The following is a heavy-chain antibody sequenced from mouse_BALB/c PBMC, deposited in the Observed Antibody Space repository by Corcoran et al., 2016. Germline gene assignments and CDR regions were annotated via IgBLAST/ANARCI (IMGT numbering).Heavy chain of an antibody. CDR2: INTYTGEP. CDR1: GYTFTNYG. D-gene: IGHD2-4*01. V-gene: IGHV9-3-1*01. J-gene: IGHJ2*01. CDR3: ARFYYDYRDVDY. Sequence: QIQLVQSGPELKKPGETVKISCKASGYTFTNYGMNWVKQAPGKGLKWMGWINTYTGEPTYADDFKGRFAFSLETSASTAYLQINNLKNEDTATYFCARFYYDYRDVDYWGQGTTLTVSS.